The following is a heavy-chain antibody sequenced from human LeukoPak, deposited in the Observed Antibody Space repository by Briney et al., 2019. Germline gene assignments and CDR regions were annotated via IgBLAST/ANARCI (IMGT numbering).Heavy chain of an antibody. J-gene: IGHJ6*03. V-gene: IGHV3-23*01. CDR3: TRDLPGIPYFYYMDV. CDR1: DFTFRLYA. D-gene: IGHD7-27*01. CDR2: ISGRGDST. Sequence: PGGSLRLSCVASDFTFRLYAMGWVRQAPGKGLEWVSGISGRGDSTYYGDSVKGRFTISRDNSENMVFLQMNSLRVEDTAVYYCTRDLPGIPYFYYMDVWGKGTMVTVSS.